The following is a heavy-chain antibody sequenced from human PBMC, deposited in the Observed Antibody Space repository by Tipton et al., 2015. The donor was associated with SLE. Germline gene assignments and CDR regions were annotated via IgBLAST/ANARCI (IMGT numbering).Heavy chain of an antibody. CDR2: VNHSGST. D-gene: IGHD3-3*01. V-gene: IGHV4-34*01. Sequence: TLSLTCAVYGVSFSDYFWNWIRQSPGKGLEWIGEVNHSGSTDYHPSLKSRVTMSVDTSKNQFSLKLTSLTAADTAVYYCARSSTFGGVRGSFDTWGQGTLVTVS. CDR1: GVSFSDYF. CDR3: ARSSTFGGVRGSFDT. J-gene: IGHJ5*02.